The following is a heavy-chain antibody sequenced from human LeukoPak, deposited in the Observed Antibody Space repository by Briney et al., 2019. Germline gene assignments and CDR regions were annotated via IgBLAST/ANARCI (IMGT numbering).Heavy chain of an antibody. D-gene: IGHD7-27*01. CDR3: ASQLGIPYLDY. Sequence: SETLSLTCAVYGGSFSGYYWSWIRQPPGKGLEWIGSIYYSGSTYYNPSLKSRVTISVDTSKNQFSLKLSSVTAADTAVYYCASQLGIPYLDYWGQGTLVTVSS. CDR2: IYYSGST. CDR1: GGSFSGYY. J-gene: IGHJ4*02. V-gene: IGHV4-34*01.